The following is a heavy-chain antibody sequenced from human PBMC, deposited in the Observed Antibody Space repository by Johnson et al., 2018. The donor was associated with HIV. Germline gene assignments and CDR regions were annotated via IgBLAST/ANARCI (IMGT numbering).Heavy chain of an antibody. V-gene: IGHV3-11*04. CDR3: ARDPLFGVVLGGAMLQISTFDL. CDR1: GFTLSDFY. D-gene: IGHD3-3*01. Sequence: QVQLVESGGGLVKPGGSLRLSCAASGFTLSDFYMSWIRQAPGKGLEWVSCISGSGDTKSYADSVKGRFTISRDNGKNSLHLQLNSLRADDTAVYYCARDPLFGVVLGGAMLQISTFDLWGQGTMVTVSS. J-gene: IGHJ3*01. CDR2: ISGSGDTK.